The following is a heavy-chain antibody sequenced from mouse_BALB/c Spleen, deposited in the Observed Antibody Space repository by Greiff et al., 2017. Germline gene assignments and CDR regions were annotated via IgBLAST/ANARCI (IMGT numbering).Heavy chain of an antibody. Sequence: EVQRVESGGGLVKPGGSLKLSCAASGFTFSDYYMYWVRQTPEKRLEWVATISDGGSYTYYPDSVKGRFTISRDNAKNNLYLQMSSLKSEDTAMYYCARGGDGYPYYFDYWGQGTTLTVSS. D-gene: IGHD2-3*01. CDR3: ARGGDGYPYYFDY. CDR2: ISDGGSYT. J-gene: IGHJ2*01. V-gene: IGHV5-4*02. CDR1: GFTFSDYY.